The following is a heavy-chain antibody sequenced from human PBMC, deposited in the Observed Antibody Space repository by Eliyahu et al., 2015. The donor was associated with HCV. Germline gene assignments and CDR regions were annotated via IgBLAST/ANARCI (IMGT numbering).Heavy chain of an antibody. Sequence: QVQLVESGGGVVQPGRSLRLSCAXSXFPFXSXGMHWVPQAPGKGLEWVAVISXDGSNKYYADSVKGRFTISRDNSKNTLYLQMNSLRAEDTAVYYCAKAGPRGQWLVMDDYWGQGTLVTVSS. D-gene: IGHD6-19*01. CDR3: AKAGPRGQWLVMDDY. V-gene: IGHV3-30*18. J-gene: IGHJ4*02. CDR1: XFPFXSXG. CDR2: ISXDGSNK.